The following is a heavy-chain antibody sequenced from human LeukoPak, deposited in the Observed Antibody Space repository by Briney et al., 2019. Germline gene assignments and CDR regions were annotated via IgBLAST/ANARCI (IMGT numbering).Heavy chain of an antibody. CDR3: ARGLWSSGWYRLGAFDI. Sequence: SETLSLTCAVYGGSFSGYYWSWIRQPPGKGLEWIGEINHSGSTNYNPSLKSRVAISVDTSKNQFSLKLSSVTAADTAVYYCARGLWSSGWYRLGAFDIWGQGTMVTVSS. CDR2: INHSGST. J-gene: IGHJ3*02. CDR1: GGSFSGYY. D-gene: IGHD6-19*01. V-gene: IGHV4-34*01.